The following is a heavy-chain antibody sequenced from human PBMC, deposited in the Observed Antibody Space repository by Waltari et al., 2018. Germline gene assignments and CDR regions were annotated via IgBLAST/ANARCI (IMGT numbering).Heavy chain of an antibody. V-gene: IGHV4-39*01. CDR3: ARQEMATDQPYFDY. J-gene: IGHJ4*02. CDR2: IYYSGST. D-gene: IGHD5-12*01. CDR1: GGSISSSSYY. Sequence: QLQLQESGPGLVKPSETLSLTCTVSGGSISSSSYYWGWIRQPPGKGLEWIGSIYYSGSTYYNPSLNSRVTISVDTSKNQFSLKLSSVTAADTAVYYCARQEMATDQPYFDYWGQGTLVTVSS.